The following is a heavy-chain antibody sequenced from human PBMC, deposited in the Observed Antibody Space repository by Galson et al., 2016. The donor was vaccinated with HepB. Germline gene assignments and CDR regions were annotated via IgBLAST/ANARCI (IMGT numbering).Heavy chain of an antibody. Sequence: SLRLSCAASGFTFDDHAMHWVRQAPGKGLEWVSGITLNSGNMACADSVKGRFTISRDNAKNTLYLHMNSLRPEDTALYYCTKDGGPYVGASGEPGHFWGQGTLVTVSS. J-gene: IGHJ4*02. CDR1: GFTFDDHA. CDR3: TKDGGPYVGASGEPGHF. V-gene: IGHV3-9*01. CDR2: ITLNSGNM. D-gene: IGHD6-19*01.